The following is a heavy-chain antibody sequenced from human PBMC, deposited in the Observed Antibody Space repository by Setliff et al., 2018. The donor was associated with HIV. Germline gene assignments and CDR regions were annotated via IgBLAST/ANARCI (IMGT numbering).Heavy chain of an antibody. V-gene: IGHV3-23*01. Sequence: GGSLRLSCAASGFTFSSYEMNWVRQAPGKGLEWVSAISGSGGSTYYADSVKARFTISRDNSKNTLYLQMNSLRPEDTAVYYCARHSPSDYWGQGTLVTVSS. CDR3: ARHSPSDY. CDR2: ISGSGGST. J-gene: IGHJ4*02. CDR1: GFTFSSYE.